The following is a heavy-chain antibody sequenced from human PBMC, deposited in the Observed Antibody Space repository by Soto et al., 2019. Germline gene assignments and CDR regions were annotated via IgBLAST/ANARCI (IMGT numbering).Heavy chain of an antibody. V-gene: IGHV3-23*01. J-gene: IGHJ4*02. D-gene: IGHD1-26*01. CDR2: ISSSGAHT. CDR3: AIVSNSENYGDY. CDR1: GFTFSTYA. Sequence: EVQLLESGGDLVQPGGSLRLSCAASGFTFSTYAMTWVRQVPGMGLDWVSSISSSGAHTDYADSVKGRFTISRDNSKNTLYLQMNSLRAEDTAIYYCAIVSNSENYGDYWGRGTLVTVSS.